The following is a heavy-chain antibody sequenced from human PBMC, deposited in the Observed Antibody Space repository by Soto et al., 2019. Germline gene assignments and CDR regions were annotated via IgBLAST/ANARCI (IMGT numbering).Heavy chain of an antibody. V-gene: IGHV3-66*04. D-gene: IGHD5-18*01. J-gene: IGHJ4*02. CDR3: ARHGYNYGGGYFDY. CDR1: GVTVSSNY. Sequence: EVQLVESGGGLVQPGGSLRLSCAASGVTVSSNYMSWVRQAPGKGLEWVSVIYSGGSTYYADSVKGRFTISRDNSKNTMYVQTNSLRAEDTAVYYCARHGYNYGGGYFDYWGQGTLVTVSA. CDR2: IYSGGST.